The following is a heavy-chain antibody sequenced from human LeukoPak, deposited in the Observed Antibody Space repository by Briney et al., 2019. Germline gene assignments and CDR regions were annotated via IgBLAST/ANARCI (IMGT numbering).Heavy chain of an antibody. CDR3: ATLGKSNFFDY. J-gene: IGHJ4*02. D-gene: IGHD1-26*01. CDR2: INIDGSST. Sequence: GGSLRLSCAASGFTFSSYWVHWVRQAPGKGLVWVSRINIDGSSTSYADSVKGRFTISRDNAKNTLYLEMNSLRAEDTAVYYCATLGKSNFFDYWGQGTLVTVSS. CDR1: GFTFSSYW. V-gene: IGHV3-74*01.